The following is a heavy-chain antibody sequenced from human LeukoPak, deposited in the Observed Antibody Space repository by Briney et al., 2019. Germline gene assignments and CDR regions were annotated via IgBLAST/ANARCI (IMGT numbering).Heavy chain of an antibody. J-gene: IGHJ3*02. Sequence: GGSLRLSCAASGFTFDDYTMHWVRHAPGKGLEWVSLISWDGGSTYYADSVKGRLTISRDNSKNSLYLQMNSLRSEDTALYYCAKGKGGISGAFDIWGQGTMVTVSS. CDR2: ISWDGGST. CDR3: AKGKGGISGAFDI. D-gene: IGHD3-16*01. CDR1: GFTFDDYT. V-gene: IGHV3-43*01.